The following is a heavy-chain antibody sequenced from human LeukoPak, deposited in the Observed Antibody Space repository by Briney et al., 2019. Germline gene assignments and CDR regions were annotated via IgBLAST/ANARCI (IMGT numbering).Heavy chain of an antibody. CDR3: ARGVVVPAATYYFDY. CDR2: IWYDGSNK. V-gene: IGHV3-33*01. Sequence: RGSLRLSCAASGFTFSSYGMHWVRQAPGKGLEWVAAIWYDGSNKYYADSVKGRFTISRDNSKNTLYLQMNSLRAEDTAVYYCARGVVVPAATYYFDYWGQGTLVTVSS. J-gene: IGHJ4*02. CDR1: GFTFSSYG. D-gene: IGHD2-2*01.